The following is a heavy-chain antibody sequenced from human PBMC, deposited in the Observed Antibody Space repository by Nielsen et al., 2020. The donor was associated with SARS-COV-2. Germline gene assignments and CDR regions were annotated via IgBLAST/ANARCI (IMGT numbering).Heavy chain of an antibody. D-gene: IGHD6-19*01. CDR2: ISSGSGHL. J-gene: IGHJ6*03. Sequence: GESLKISCAASGFTFSTYSMNWVRQAPGKGLEWVSSISSGSGHLYYAGSVEGRFTISRDNVKDSLYLQMSSLRAEDTAVYYCARGETVAGTGGWGYYYYYMDVWGKGTTVTVSS. CDR3: ARGETVAGTGGWGYYYYYMDV. V-gene: IGHV3-21*01. CDR1: GFTFSTYS.